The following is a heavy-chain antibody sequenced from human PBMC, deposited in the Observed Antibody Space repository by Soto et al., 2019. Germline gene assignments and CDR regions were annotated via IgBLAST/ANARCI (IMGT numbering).Heavy chain of an antibody. J-gene: IGHJ4*02. V-gene: IGHV4-59*01. CDR1: GDSISNYD. CDR2: VHYSGTT. CDR3: AGTYYYGSSGYDY. Sequence: PSETLSLTCTVSGDSISNYDWSWIRQPPGKGLEWIGYVHYSGTTNYNPSLESRVTISVDTSKNQFSLKLSSVTAADTAMYYCAGTYYYGSSGYDYWGQGTLVTVSS. D-gene: IGHD3-22*01.